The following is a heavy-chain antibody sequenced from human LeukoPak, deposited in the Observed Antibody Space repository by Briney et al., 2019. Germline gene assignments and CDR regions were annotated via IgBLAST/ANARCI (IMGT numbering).Heavy chain of an antibody. V-gene: IGHV4-39*07. J-gene: IGHJ6*03. D-gene: IGHD3-22*01. Sequence: SETLSLTCSVSGGAISSSDDYWGFVRQTPGKGLEWMGSIYYTGSSHYNPSLRSRATISVDTSKNQFSLKLSSVTAADTAVYYCTRAASSGPLFAYHMDVWGKGTTVTVSS. CDR3: TRAASSGPLFAYHMDV. CDR2: IYYTGSS. CDR1: GGAISSSDDY.